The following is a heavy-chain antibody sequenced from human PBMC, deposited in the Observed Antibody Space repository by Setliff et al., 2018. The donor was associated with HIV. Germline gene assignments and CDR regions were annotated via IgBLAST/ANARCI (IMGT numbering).Heavy chain of an antibody. D-gene: IGHD3-10*01. CDR3: ARSDGLGINSRFDS. Sequence: GASVKVSCKAVGYTFSGYYLHWVRQAPGQGLEWMGRINPKSGGTQYSQKFQGRVTMTRNTSTRTAYMELSSLTSEDTAAYYCARSDGLGINSRFDSWGQGTLVTVSS. CDR2: INPKSGGT. CDR1: GYTFSGYY. V-gene: IGHV1-2*06. J-gene: IGHJ4*02.